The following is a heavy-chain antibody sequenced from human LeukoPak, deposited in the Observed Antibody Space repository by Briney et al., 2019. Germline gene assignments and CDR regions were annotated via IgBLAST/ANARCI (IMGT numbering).Heavy chain of an antibody. CDR1: GLNFGNFA. CDR2: ISASDGST. J-gene: IGHJ4*02. Sequence: GGSLGLSCAACGLNFGNFAMGWVRQAPGKGREWVSDISASDGSTYYADCVKGRFTISRDNSKNTLYLQMNSLRAEDTAVYYCAKGHYPSGTGKYYFNYWGQGTLVAVST. CDR3: AKGHYPSGTGKYYFNY. D-gene: IGHD3-10*01. V-gene: IGHV3-23*01.